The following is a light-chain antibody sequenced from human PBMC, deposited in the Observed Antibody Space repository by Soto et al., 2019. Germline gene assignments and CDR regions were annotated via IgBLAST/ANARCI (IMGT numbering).Light chain of an antibody. V-gene: IGKV3-11*01. Sequence: EIVLTQSPATLSLSPGERATLSCRASQSVSSNLAWYQQKPGQAPRLLIYDASNSATGIPARFSGSGSGTDFTLTISSLEPEDFAVYYCQQRSNWITFGQGTRLESK. J-gene: IGKJ5*01. CDR1: QSVSSN. CDR3: QQRSNWIT. CDR2: DAS.